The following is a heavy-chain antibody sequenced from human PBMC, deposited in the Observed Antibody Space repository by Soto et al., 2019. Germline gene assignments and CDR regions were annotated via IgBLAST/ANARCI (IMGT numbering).Heavy chain of an antibody. V-gene: IGHV3-72*01. CDR1: GFRFSDFY. CDR3: AVNYYGLDV. Sequence: GGSLRLSCAASGFRFSDFYMDWVRQAPGKGLEWVGRSRSKGDSYSTQYAASVEGRFSISRDDSQDSLFLQMNSLKIEDTAIYYCAVNYYGLDVLGQGTTVTVSS. J-gene: IGHJ6*01. CDR2: SRSKGDSYST.